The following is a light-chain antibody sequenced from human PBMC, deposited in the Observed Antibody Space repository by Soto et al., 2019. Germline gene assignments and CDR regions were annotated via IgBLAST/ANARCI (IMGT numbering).Light chain of an antibody. CDR3: QQYNHWSSIS. CDR1: XSXXXK. CDR2: DTS. Sequence: EIAVTQSPAXLSVSPGEXATXXXRASXSXXXKVAWYQQKPGQAPRLVIYDTSTRATGIPARFSGSGSGTEFTLTISSLQSEDFAVYYCQQYNHWSSISFGQGTRLEIK. V-gene: IGKV3-15*01. J-gene: IGKJ5*01.